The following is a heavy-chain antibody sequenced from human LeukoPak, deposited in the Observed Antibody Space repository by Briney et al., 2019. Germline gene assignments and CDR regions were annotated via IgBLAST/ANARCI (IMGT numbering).Heavy chain of an antibody. CDR1: GFTPSRNK. Sequence: GGSLRLSCPASGFTPSRNKMCRAGQAPGRGLDGVSIIYSGGSTYYADSVKGRFTISRDNSKKTLYLQMNSLRAEDTAVYFCASGSGSYRTPYYYMDVWGKGTTVTVSS. J-gene: IGHJ6*03. CDR2: IYSGGST. CDR3: ASGSGSYRTPYYYMDV. V-gene: IGHV3-53*01. D-gene: IGHD3-10*01.